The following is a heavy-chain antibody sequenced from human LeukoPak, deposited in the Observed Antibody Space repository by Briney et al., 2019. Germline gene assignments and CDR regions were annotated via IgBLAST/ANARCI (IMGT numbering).Heavy chain of an antibody. D-gene: IGHD4-11*01. Sequence: GGSLRLSCAASACTFSSYGMNWIRQAPGKGLEWISYISSSSGLIQYADSVKGRFTISRDNAKNSLYLQMNSLRDEDTAVYYCARGQVNYDNWFDPWGQGTLVTVSS. CDR3: ARGQVNYDNWFDP. J-gene: IGHJ5*02. CDR2: ISSSSGLI. CDR1: ACTFSSYG. V-gene: IGHV3-48*02.